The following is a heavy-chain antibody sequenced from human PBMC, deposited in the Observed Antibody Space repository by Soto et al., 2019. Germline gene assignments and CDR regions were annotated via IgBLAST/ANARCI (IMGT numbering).Heavy chain of an antibody. CDR3: AKDSLQPNYYYHGMDV. V-gene: IGHV3-23*01. J-gene: IGHJ6*02. CDR1: GITFSSYI. Sequence: PGGSLRLSFAASGITFSSYIVIWVSQVPRMGLEWVSAISGSGGSTYYADSVKGRFTISRDNSKNTLYLQMNSLRAEDTAVYYCAKDSLQPNYYYHGMDVWGQGTTDPLSS. CDR2: ISGSGGST.